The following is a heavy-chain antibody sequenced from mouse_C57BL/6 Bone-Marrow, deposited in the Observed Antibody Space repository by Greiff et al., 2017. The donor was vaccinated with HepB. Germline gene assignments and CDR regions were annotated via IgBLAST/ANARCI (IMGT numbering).Heavy chain of an antibody. J-gene: IGHJ3*01. Sequence: QVQLQQSGAELVKPGASVKISCKASGYAFSSYWMNWVKQRPGKGLEWIGQIYPGDGDTNYNGKFKGKATLTSDKSSSTAYMQLSSLTSEDSAVYVCARSHYYGSSYVGFAYWGQGTLVTVSA. CDR3: ARSHYYGSSYVGFAY. CDR2: IYPGDGDT. CDR1: GYAFSSYW. V-gene: IGHV1-80*01. D-gene: IGHD1-1*01.